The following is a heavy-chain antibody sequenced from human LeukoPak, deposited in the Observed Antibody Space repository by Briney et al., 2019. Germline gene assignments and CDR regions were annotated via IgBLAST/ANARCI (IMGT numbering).Heavy chain of an antibody. J-gene: IGHJ4*02. V-gene: IGHV4-59*01. CDR1: GGSIRSYY. D-gene: IGHD3-22*01. Sequence: SETLSLTCTVSGGSIRSYYWSWIRQPPGKGLEWIGYMYYRGNTNYNPSLKSRVTISVDTSKNQFSLKLSSVTAADTAVYYCARDGYYYDSSGYYGKFDYWGQGTLVTVSS. CDR2: MYYRGNT. CDR3: ARDGYYYDSSGYYGKFDY.